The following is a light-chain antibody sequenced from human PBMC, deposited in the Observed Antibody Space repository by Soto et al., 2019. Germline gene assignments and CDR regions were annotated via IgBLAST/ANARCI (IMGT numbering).Light chain of an antibody. Sequence: QTVVTQPPSVSAAPGQKVTISCSGSSSNIGSDFVSWYQQLPGTAPQLLIYENNKRPSGIPDRLSGSKSATSATLGITGLQTGDEADYYCAAWDTSLSGGVFGGGTKLTVL. CDR3: AAWDTSLSGGV. J-gene: IGLJ3*02. CDR1: SSNIGSDF. CDR2: ENN. V-gene: IGLV1-51*02.